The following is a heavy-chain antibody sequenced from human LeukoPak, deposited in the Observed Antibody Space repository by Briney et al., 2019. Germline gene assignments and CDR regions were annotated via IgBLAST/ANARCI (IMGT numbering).Heavy chain of an antibody. CDR2: IYYSGST. J-gene: IGHJ4*02. Sequence: SETLSLTCTVSGGSISSYYWSWIRQPPGKGLEFIGYIYYSGSTNYNPSLKSRATISVDTSKNQFSLKLSSVTAADTAVYYCARGVPQYPVDCWGQGTLVTVSS. CDR3: ARGVPQYPVDC. V-gene: IGHV4-59*01. D-gene: IGHD1-1*01. CDR1: GGSISSYY.